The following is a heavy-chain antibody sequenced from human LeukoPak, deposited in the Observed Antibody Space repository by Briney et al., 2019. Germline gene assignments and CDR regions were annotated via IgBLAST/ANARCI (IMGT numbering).Heavy chain of an antibody. Sequence: GGTLRLSCVASGFTFSTYGMSWVRQAPGKGLEWVSGLSASGGLTYYADSVKGRFTISRDNSKNTLYLQMNSLRADDTAVYYCAKGGSSYSEMDYWGQGTLVTVSS. J-gene: IGHJ4*02. D-gene: IGHD4-11*01. CDR3: AKGGSSYSEMDY. V-gene: IGHV3-23*01. CDR2: LSASGGLT. CDR1: GFTFSTYG.